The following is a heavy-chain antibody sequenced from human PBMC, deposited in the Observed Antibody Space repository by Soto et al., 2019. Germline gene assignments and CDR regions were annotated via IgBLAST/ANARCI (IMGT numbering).Heavy chain of an antibody. D-gene: IGHD3-22*01. V-gene: IGHV4-4*07. CDR3: ARTDYYDSSGYPRPYFAY. CDR1: SGSINNHF. J-gene: IGHJ4*02. Sequence: SLTCTVSSGSINNHFWSWIRQPAGKGLEWIGHIYKSGSTTYNPSLKSRVTMSVDPPKNRFVLKLSSVTAADTAVYYCARTDYYDSSGYPRPYFAYWGQGTLVTDSS. CDR2: IYKSGST.